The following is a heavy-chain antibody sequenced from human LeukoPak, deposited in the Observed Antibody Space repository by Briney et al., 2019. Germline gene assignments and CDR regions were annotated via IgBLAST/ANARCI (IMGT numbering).Heavy chain of an antibody. V-gene: IGHV1-18*01. CDR2: ISAYNGNT. CDR1: GYKFINYG. Sequence: ASVEVSCKASGYKFINYGISWVRQAPGQGLEWMGWISAYNGNTNYAQKLQGRVTMTTDTSTSTAYMELRSLRSDDTAVYYCARDPPYYYDSSGYYSFTFDYWGQGTLVTVSS. CDR3: ARDPPYYYDSSGYYSFTFDY. J-gene: IGHJ4*02. D-gene: IGHD3-22*01.